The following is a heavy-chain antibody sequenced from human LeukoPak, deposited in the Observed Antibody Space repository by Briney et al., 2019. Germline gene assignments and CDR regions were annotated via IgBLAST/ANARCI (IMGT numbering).Heavy chain of an antibody. CDR1: GFTVSSNS. CDR2: INYSGVST. V-gene: IGHV3-53*01. CDR3: AKDQNWEGGY. D-gene: IGHD7-27*01. J-gene: IGHJ4*02. Sequence: GGSLRLSCTVSGFTVSSNSMTWIRQAPGKGLEWVSVINYSGVSTNYADSVKGRFTISRDNSKNTVYLQMNSLRVEDTAVYYCAKDQNWEGGYWGQGTLVTVSS.